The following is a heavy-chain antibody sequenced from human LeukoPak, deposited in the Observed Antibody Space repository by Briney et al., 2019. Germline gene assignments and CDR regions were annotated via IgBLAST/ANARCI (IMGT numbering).Heavy chain of an antibody. V-gene: IGHV3-11*01. CDR2: ISSSGSTI. D-gene: IGHD5-18*01. CDR3: ARDPRRYSYGYYFDY. CDR1: GFTFSDYY. Sequence: GGSLRLSCAASGFTFSDYYMSWIRQAPGKGLEWVSYISSSGSTIYYADSVKGRFTISRDNAKNSLYLQMNSLRAEDTAVYYCARDPRRYSYGYYFDYWGQGTLVTVSS. J-gene: IGHJ4*02.